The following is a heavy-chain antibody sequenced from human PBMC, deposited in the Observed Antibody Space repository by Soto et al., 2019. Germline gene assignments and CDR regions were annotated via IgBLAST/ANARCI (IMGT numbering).Heavy chain of an antibody. CDR1: GGSISSGGYY. CDR2: IYYSGST. J-gene: IGHJ4*02. V-gene: IGHV4-31*03. CDR3: AGIYSGSPGGTLRY. Sequence: QVQLQESGPGLVKPSQTLSLTCTVSGGSISSGGYYWSWIRQHPGKGLEWIGYIYYSGSTYYNPSLRSRVTISVDTSKNQSALKLSSVTAADTAVYYCAGIYSGSPGGTLRYWGQGTLVTVSS. D-gene: IGHD1-26*01.